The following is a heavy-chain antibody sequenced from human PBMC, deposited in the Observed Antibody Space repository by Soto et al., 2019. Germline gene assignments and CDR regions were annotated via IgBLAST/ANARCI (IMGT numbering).Heavy chain of an antibody. CDR3: ARVSGYYRKNPIQKKYYYKYMDV. D-gene: IGHD3-22*01. CDR2: VSDTGNT. J-gene: IGHJ6*03. CDR1: GGSVSGYY. V-gene: IGHV4-59*02. Sequence: SESVSLTCTVSGGSVSGYYWSWIRQPPGKGLEWVGYVSDTGNTKYNPSLTSRATISIGTSRNQFSLKLNTVTTADTAVYYCARVSGYYRKNPIQKKYYYKYMDVWGKGTTVTVSS.